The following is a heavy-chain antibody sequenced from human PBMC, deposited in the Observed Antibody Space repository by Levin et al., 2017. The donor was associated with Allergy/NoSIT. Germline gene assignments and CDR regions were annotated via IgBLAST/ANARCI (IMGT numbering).Heavy chain of an antibody. V-gene: IGHV1-8*01. CDR2: MNPNSGNT. Sequence: ESLKISCKASGYTFTSYDINWVRQATGQGLEWMGWMNPNSGNTGYAQKFQGRVTMTRNTSISTAYMELSSLRSEDTAVYYCARAWRNTAMVDYYFDYWGQGTLVTVSS. CDR3: ARAWRNTAMVDYYFDY. D-gene: IGHD5-18*01. J-gene: IGHJ4*02. CDR1: GYTFTSYD.